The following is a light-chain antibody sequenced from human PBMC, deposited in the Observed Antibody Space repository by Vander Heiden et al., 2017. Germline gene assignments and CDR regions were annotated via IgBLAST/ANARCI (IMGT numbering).Light chain of an antibody. Sequence: QSVLTLPPSASGTTDQRVTTSCSGSSSNIGSKTVNRYQQLPGTAPKLIIYTNNQRPSGVPDRFSGSKSGTSASLAISGLQSEDEADYYCAAWDDSLNVHYVFGTGTKVTVL. V-gene: IGLV1-44*01. CDR2: TNN. CDR3: AAWDDSLNVHYV. CDR1: SSNIGSKT. J-gene: IGLJ1*01.